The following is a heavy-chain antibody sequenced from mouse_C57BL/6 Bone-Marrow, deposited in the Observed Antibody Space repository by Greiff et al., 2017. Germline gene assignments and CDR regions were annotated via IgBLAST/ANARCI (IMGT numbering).Heavy chain of an antibody. D-gene: IGHD2-5*01. Sequence: QLKESGGGLVKPGGSLKLSCAASGFTFSSYAMSWVRQTPEKRLEWVATISDGGSYTYYPDNVKGRFTISRDNAKNNLYLQMSHLKSEDTAMYYCARDRHYSNYGLFAYWGQGTLVTVSA. V-gene: IGHV5-4*01. CDR1: GFTFSSYA. CDR3: ARDRHYSNYGLFAY. J-gene: IGHJ3*01. CDR2: ISDGGSYT.